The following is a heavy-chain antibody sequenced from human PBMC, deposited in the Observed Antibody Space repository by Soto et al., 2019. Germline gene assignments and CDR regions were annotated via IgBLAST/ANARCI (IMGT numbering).Heavy chain of an antibody. CDR2: ISAYNGNT. J-gene: IGHJ4*02. D-gene: IGHD6-19*01. Sequence: QVQLVQSGAEVKKPGASVKVSCKASGYTFTSYGISWVRQAPGQGLEWMGWISAYNGNTNYAQKLQGRVTMTTDPSTRTAYMELRSLRSDDTAVYYCARDSLPDGSGWLVFFDYWGQGTLVTVSS. CDR1: GYTFTSYG. CDR3: ARDSLPDGSGWLVFFDY. V-gene: IGHV1-18*01.